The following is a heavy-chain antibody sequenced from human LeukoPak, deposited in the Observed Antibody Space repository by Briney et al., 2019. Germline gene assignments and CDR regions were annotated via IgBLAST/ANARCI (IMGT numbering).Heavy chain of an antibody. CDR1: GFTFSSYA. J-gene: IGHJ6*03. CDR3: ARAGITMVRGVNPPAYYYYYMDV. Sequence: GGSLRLSCAASGFTFSSYAMHWVRQAPGKGLEWVAVISYDGSNKYYADSVKGRFTISRGNSKNTLYLQMNSLRAEDTAVYYCARAGITMVRGVNPPAYYYYYMDVWGKGTTVTVSS. CDR2: ISYDGSNK. V-gene: IGHV3-30*17. D-gene: IGHD3-10*01.